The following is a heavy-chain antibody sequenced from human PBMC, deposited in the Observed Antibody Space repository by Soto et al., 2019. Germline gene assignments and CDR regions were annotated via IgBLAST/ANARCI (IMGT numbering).Heavy chain of an antibody. CDR3: AKDGDYYDSSGSYFDY. Sequence: QVQLVESGGGVVQPGRSLRLSCAASGFTFSSYGMHWVRQAPGKGLDWVAVISYDGSNKYYADSVKGRFTITRDNSKNTLYLQMNSLRAEDTAVYYCAKDGDYYDSSGSYFDYWGQGTMVTVSS. CDR2: ISYDGSNK. V-gene: IGHV3-30*18. J-gene: IGHJ4*02. CDR1: GFTFSSYG. D-gene: IGHD3-22*01.